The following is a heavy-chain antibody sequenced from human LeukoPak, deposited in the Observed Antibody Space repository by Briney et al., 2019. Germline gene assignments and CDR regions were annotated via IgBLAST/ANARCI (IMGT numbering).Heavy chain of an antibody. D-gene: IGHD2-2*01. J-gene: IGHJ5*02. V-gene: IGHV4-38-2*02. Sequence: SETLSLTCTVSGYSISSGYYWGWIRQPPGKGLEWIGSIYHSGSTYYNPSLKSRVTISVDTSKNQFSLKLSSVTAADTAVYYCARDSRRRDSWFDPWGQGTLVTVSS. CDR1: GYSISSGYY. CDR3: ARDSRRRDSWFDP. CDR2: IYHSGST.